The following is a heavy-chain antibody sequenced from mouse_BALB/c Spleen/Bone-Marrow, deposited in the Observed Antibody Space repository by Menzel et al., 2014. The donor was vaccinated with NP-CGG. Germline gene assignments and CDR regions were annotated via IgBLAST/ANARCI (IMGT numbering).Heavy chain of an antibody. CDR2: IDPANGNT. CDR3: ARGWGAY. D-gene: IGHD1-1*02. Sequence: EVQLQQSGAALVKPGASVKLSCTASGFNIKDTYVHWVKQRPEQGLEWIGRIDPANGNTKYDPKFQGKATITADTSSNTAYLQLSSLTSEDTAVYYCARGWGAYWGQGTLVTVSA. J-gene: IGHJ3*01. CDR1: GFNIKDTY. V-gene: IGHV14-3*02.